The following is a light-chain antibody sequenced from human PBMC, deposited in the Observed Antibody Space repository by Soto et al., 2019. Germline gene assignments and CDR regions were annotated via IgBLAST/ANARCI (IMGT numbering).Light chain of an antibody. V-gene: IGLV2-14*01. CDR2: EAT. CDR1: RSDIGASNS. CDR3: TSYKTDDTFV. Sequence: QSVLTQPASVSGSPGQSITISCAGTRSDIGASNSVSWYQHLPGRSPTLIIYEATNRPSGVSERFSGSKAGDTASLTISGLQADDESEYFCTSYKTDDTFVFGGGTKVTVL. J-gene: IGLJ1*01.